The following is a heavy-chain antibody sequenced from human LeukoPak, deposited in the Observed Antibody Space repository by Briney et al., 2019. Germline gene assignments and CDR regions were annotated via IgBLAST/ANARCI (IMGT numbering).Heavy chain of an antibody. D-gene: IGHD2-15*01. V-gene: IGHV1-46*01. Sequence: ASVKVSRKASGYTFTSYYMRWVRQAPGQGLEWMGIINPSGGSTSYAQKFQGRVTMTRDTSTSTVYMELSSLRSEDTAVYYCAKARADCSGGSCYSDYWGQGTLVTVSS. CDR3: AKARADCSGGSCYSDY. CDR2: INPSGGST. J-gene: IGHJ4*02. CDR1: GYTFTSYY.